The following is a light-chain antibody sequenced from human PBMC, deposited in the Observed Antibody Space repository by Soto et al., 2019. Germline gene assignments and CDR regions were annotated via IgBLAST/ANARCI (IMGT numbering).Light chain of an antibody. J-gene: IGKJ1*01. CDR2: GAS. V-gene: IGKV3-15*01. CDR3: QQYNTWPRT. Sequence: EIVMTQSPATLSVSPGGRGTLSCRASESVSSNLAWYQQKPGQAPRLLIYGASTRATGIPARFSGSGSGTEFTLTISSLQSEDFAVYYCQQYNTWPRTFGQGTKVEIK. CDR1: ESVSSN.